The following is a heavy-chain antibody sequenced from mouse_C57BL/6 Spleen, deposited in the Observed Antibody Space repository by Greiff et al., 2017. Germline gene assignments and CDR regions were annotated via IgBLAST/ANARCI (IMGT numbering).Heavy chain of an antibody. CDR1: GFSLTSYG. CDR3: ARQYGSRGAWFAY. Sequence: QVQLKQSGPGLVAPSQSLSITCTVSGFSLTSYGVHWVRQPPGKGLEWLVVIWSDGSTTYNSALKSRLSISKDNSKSQVFLKMNSLQTDDTAMYYCARQYGSRGAWFAYWGQGTLVTVSA. CDR2: IWSDGST. D-gene: IGHD1-1*01. J-gene: IGHJ3*01. V-gene: IGHV2-6-1*01.